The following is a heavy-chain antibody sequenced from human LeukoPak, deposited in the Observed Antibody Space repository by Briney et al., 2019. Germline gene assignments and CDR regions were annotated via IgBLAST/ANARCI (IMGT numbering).Heavy chain of an antibody. V-gene: IGHV3-23*01. J-gene: IGHJ4*02. CDR3: ARRGGYYFDS. D-gene: IGHD3-16*01. Sequence: GGSLRLSCAASGFTFSSYGMHWVRQAPGKGLEWVSAISGTGSITYYADSVKGRFTISRDNSKNTLYLQMNSLRAEDTAVYYCARRGGYYFDSWGQGTLVTVSS. CDR2: ISGTGSIT. CDR1: GFTFSSYG.